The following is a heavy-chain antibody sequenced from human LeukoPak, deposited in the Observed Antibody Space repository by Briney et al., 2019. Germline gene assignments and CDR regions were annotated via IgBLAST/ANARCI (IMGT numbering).Heavy chain of an antibody. CDR1: GFTFSNYW. CDR3: ARALIVVGSYFDY. J-gene: IGHJ4*02. D-gene: IGHD2-15*01. Sequence: GGSLRLSCAASGFTFSNYWMSWVHQAPGKGLEWVANIKQDGSEKYYVDSVKGRFTISRDNAKSSLYLQMNSLGAEDTAVYSCARALIVVGSYFDYWGQGTLVTVSS. V-gene: IGHV3-7*01. CDR2: IKQDGSEK.